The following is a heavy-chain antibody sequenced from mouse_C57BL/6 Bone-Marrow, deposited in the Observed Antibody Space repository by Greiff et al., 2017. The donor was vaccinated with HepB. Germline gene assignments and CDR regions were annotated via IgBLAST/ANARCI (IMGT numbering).Heavy chain of an antibody. Sequence: QVQLQQPGAELVRPGTSVKLSCKASGYTFTSYWMHWVKQRPGQGLEWIGVIDPSDSYTNYNQKFKGKATLTVDTSSSTAYMQLSSLTSEDSAVYYCAIRITLGYFDVWGTGTTVTVSS. V-gene: IGHV1-59*01. CDR2: IDPSDSYT. D-gene: IGHD1-1*02. CDR3: AIRITLGYFDV. J-gene: IGHJ1*03. CDR1: GYTFTSYW.